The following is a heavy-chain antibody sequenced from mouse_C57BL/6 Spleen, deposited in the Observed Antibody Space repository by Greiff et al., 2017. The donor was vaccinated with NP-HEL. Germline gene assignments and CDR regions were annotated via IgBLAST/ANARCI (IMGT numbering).Heavy chain of an antibody. CDR3: ARSTAQDPWFAY. J-gene: IGHJ3*01. CDR1: GFTFTDYY. CDR2: IRNKANGYTT. Sequence: EVQLVESGGGLVQPGGSLSLSCAASGFTFTDYYMSWVRQPPGKALEWLGFIRNKANGYTTEYSASVKGRFTISRDNSQSILYLQMNALRAEDSATYYCARSTAQDPWFAYWGQGTLVTVSA. V-gene: IGHV7-3*01. D-gene: IGHD3-2*02.